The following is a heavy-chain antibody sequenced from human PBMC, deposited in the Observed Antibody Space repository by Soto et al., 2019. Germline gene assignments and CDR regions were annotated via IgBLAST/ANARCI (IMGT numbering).Heavy chain of an antibody. Sequence: PSETLSLTCTFSGGSISSYYWIWIRQPPGKGLEWIGYIYYSGSTNYNPSLKSRVTISVDTSKNQFSLKLSSVTAADTAVYYCARLGYYDSSGYYVGYWGQGTLVTVSS. CDR3: ARLGYYDSSGYYVGY. V-gene: IGHV4-59*08. J-gene: IGHJ4*02. CDR2: IYYSGST. CDR1: GGSISSYY. D-gene: IGHD3-22*01.